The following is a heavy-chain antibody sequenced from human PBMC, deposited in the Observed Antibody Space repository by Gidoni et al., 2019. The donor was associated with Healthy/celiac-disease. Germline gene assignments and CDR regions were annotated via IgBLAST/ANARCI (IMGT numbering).Heavy chain of an antibody. Sequence: EVQLLASGGGLVQPGGSLRLSCAASGFTFSSYAMSWVRQAPGQGLEWVSAISCSGGSTYYADSVKGRFTISRDNSKNTLYLQMNSLRAEDTAVYYCAKAKDAEDHYFDYWGQGTLVTVSS. V-gene: IGHV3-23*01. CDR3: AKAKDAEDHYFDY. CDR1: GFTFSSYA. D-gene: IGHD2-15*01. J-gene: IGHJ4*02. CDR2: ISCSGGST.